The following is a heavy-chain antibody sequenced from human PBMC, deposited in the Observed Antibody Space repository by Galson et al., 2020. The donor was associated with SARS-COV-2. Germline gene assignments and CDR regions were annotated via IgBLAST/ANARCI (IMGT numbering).Heavy chain of an antibody. J-gene: IGHJ2*01. CDR3: ARQGVNMIVLVTVPGWYFDL. V-gene: IGHV4-38-2*02. Sequence: SQTLSLTCTVSGYSVSTTTYWGWVRQPPGRGLEWIGSVYPSGTTYYNPSLKSRVTISVATSKNQFSLRLDSVTAADTALYYCARQGVNMIVLVTVPGWYFDLWGRGTLVTVSS. D-gene: IGHD3-22*01. CDR1: GYSVSTTTY. CDR2: VYPSGTT.